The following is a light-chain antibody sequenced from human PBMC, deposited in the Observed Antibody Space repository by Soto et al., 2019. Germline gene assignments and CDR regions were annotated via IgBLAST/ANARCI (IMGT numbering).Light chain of an antibody. CDR3: SSYTSSSTSYV. CDR2: NIS. J-gene: IGLJ1*01. CDR1: RSDTGGYNY. V-gene: IGLV2-14*01. Sequence: QSALTHPASLSGSPGQSITISCTGTRSDTGGYNYVSWYQQHPGKANKIMNYNISNRHSGVSKNLYRSKASNSASLTISGLQAEDEADYYCSSYTSSSTSYVFGTGT.